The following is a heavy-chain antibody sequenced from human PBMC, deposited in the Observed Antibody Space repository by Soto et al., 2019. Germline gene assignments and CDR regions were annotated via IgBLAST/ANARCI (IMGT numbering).Heavy chain of an antibody. CDR1: GGTFSSYT. CDR3: ARGNHRWLQLWYFDL. D-gene: IGHD5-12*01. V-gene: IGHV1-69*12. CDR2: IIPIFGTA. J-gene: IGHJ2*01. Sequence: QVQLVQSGAEVKKPGSSVTVSCKASGGTFSSYTISWVRQAPGQGLEWMGGIIPIFGTANYAQKFQGRVKIXXDXSXSTAYMELSSLRSEDTAVYYCARGNHRWLQLWYFDLWGRGTLVTVSS.